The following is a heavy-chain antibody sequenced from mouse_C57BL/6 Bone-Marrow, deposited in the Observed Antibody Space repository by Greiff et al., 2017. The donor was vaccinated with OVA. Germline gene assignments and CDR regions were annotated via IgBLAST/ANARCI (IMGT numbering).Heavy chain of an antibody. Sequence: VQLQQPGAELVKPGASVKISCKASGYAFSSSWMNWVKQRPGKGLEWIGRIYPGDGDTNYNGKFKGKATLTADKSSSTAYMQLSSLTSEDSAVYFCARNWDWDYWGQGTTLTVSS. D-gene: IGHD4-1*01. CDR2: IYPGDGDT. V-gene: IGHV1-82*01. CDR1: GYAFSSSW. J-gene: IGHJ2*01. CDR3: ARNWDWDY.